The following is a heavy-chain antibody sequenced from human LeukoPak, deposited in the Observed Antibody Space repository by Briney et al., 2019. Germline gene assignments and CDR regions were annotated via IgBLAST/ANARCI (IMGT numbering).Heavy chain of an antibody. J-gene: IGHJ4*02. Sequence: ASVKVSCKVSGYTLTELSMHWVRQAPGKGLEWMGGFDPEDGETIYAQKFQGRVTMTRNTAINTAYMELSSLRSEDTAVYYCVREIGGSGYLPYDYWGQGTLVTVSS. CDR3: VREIGGSGYLPYDY. D-gene: IGHD3-22*01. CDR1: GYTLTELS. V-gene: IGHV1-24*01. CDR2: FDPEDGET.